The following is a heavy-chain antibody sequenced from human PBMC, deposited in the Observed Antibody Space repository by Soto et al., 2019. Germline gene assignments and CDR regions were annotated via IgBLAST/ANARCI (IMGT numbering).Heavy chain of an antibody. V-gene: IGHV4-38-2*02. D-gene: IGHD3-22*01. J-gene: IGHJ4*02. CDR2: ISHSGST. CDR3: ARDLNYYDSSGYHWEAPFDY. CDR1: GYSISSGYN. Sequence: SETLSLTCAVSGYSISSGYNWGWIRQPPGKGLEWIGSISHSGSTYYNPSLKSRVTISVDTSKNQFSLKVTSVTAADTAVYYCARDLNYYDSSGYHWEAPFDYWGQGTLVTVSS.